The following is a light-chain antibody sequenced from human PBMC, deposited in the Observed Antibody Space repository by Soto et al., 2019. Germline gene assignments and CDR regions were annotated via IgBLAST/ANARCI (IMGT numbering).Light chain of an antibody. CDR1: QSVRSN. Sequence: EIVMTQSPATLSVSPGERVTLSFRASQSVRSNLAWYQQKPGQAPRLLIYDASTRATGLPARFSGSGSGTDFTLTISSLQSEDFAVYYCQQHNSYSIAFGQGTRLEIK. J-gene: IGKJ5*01. CDR3: QQHNSYSIA. V-gene: IGKV3-15*01. CDR2: DAS.